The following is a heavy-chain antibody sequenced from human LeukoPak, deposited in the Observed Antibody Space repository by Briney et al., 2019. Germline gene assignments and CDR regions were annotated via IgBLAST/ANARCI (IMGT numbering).Heavy chain of an antibody. CDR2: IYQRATV. CDR3: ARAFCVGECFVLHIFFDS. D-gene: IGHD2-21*01. J-gene: IGHJ4*02. Sequence: PSETLSLTCNVSGYSISSGYFWGWVRPAPGKGLDWIGSIYQRATVHYNPSLKSRVTISLDTSKNHFSLNLRSMQASDTAVYYCARAFCVGECFVLHIFFDSWGQGTLVTVSS. V-gene: IGHV4-38-2*02. CDR1: GYSISSGYF.